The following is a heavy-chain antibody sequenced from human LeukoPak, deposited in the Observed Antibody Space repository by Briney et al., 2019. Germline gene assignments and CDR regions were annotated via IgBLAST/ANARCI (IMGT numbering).Heavy chain of an antibody. V-gene: IGHV3-33*01. CDR3: ASTHNYDFWSGYLDY. D-gene: IGHD3-3*01. J-gene: IGHJ4*02. Sequence: GGSLRLSCAASGFTFSSYGMHWVRQAPGKGLEWVAVIWYDGSNKYYADSVKGRSTISRDNSKNTLYLQMNSLRAEDTAVYYCASTHNYDFWSGYLDYWGQGTLVTVSS. CDR1: GFTFSSYG. CDR2: IWYDGSNK.